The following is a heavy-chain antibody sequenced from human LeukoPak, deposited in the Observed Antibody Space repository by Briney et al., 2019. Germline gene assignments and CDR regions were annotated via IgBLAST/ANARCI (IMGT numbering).Heavy chain of an antibody. CDR2: INHSGST. V-gene: IGHV4-34*01. CDR3: ARGARSSSSWRLGNWFDP. Sequence: SETLSLTCAVYGGSFSGYYWSWIRQPPGKGLEWIGEINHSGSTNYNPSLKSRVTISVDTSKNQFSLKLSSVTAADTAVYYCARGARSSSSWRLGNWFDPWGQGTLVTVSS. D-gene: IGHD6-13*01. J-gene: IGHJ5*02. CDR1: GGSFSGYY.